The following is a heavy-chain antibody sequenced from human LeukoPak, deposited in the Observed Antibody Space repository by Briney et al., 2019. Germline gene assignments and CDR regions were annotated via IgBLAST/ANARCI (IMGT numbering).Heavy chain of an antibody. J-gene: IGHJ4*02. CDR1: GFTFSRYS. D-gene: IGHD5-18*01. CDR3: AKLSDRGYSYGLYDY. CDR2: ISSSSSYI. V-gene: IGHV3-21*01. Sequence: GGSLRLSCAASGFTFSRYSMNWVRQAPGKGLEWVSSISSSSSYIYYADSVKGRFSISRDNARISLYLQMNSLRAEDTAVYYCAKLSDRGYSYGLYDYWGQGTLVTVSS.